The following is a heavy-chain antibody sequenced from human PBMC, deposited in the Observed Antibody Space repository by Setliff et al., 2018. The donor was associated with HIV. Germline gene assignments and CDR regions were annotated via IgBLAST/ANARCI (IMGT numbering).Heavy chain of an antibody. Sequence: PSETLSLTCTVSGGSISSHYWSWIRQPPGKGLEWIGYISYSGNTDHNPSLKSRVTISVDTSKNQFSLKLNSVTAADTAVYYCARSSLYCSGGSCHLTWFDPWGQGVKVTVTS. CDR2: ISYSGNT. CDR1: GGSISSHY. CDR3: ARSSLYCSGGSCHLTWFDP. J-gene: IGHJ5*02. D-gene: IGHD2-15*01. V-gene: IGHV4-59*11.